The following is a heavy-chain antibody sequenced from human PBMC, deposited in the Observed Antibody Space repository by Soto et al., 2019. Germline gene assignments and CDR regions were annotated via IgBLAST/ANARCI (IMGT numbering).Heavy chain of an antibody. Sequence: QLLQSGGGLVQPGGSLRLSCTASGFTFSSYDMAWVRQAPGKGLEWVSSISTGGGTTYYADSVRGRFTTSRENSKNTLYLQLNSLRAEDTAVYYCAKRTLVRYFEYWGQGTLVTVSS. CDR2: ISTGGGTT. V-gene: IGHV3-23*01. CDR1: GFTFSSYD. J-gene: IGHJ4*02. CDR3: AKRTLVRYFEY. D-gene: IGHD1-26*01.